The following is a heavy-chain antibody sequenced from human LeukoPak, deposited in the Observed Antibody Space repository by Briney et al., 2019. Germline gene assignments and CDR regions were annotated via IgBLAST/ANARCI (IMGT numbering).Heavy chain of an antibody. CDR1: GFTFSSYA. J-gene: IGHJ4*02. V-gene: IGHV3-23*01. Sequence: AGSLSLSCAASGFTFSSYAMSWVRQAPGKGLEWVSAISGSGGSTYYADSVKGRFTISRDNSKNPLYLQMNSLRAEDTAVYYCAKDFNGNYYSLWNYWGQGTLVTVSS. D-gene: IGHD1-26*01. CDR3: AKDFNGNYYSLWNY. CDR2: ISGSGGST.